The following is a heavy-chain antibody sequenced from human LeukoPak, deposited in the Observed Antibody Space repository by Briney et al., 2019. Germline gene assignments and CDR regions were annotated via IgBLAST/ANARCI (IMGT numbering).Heavy chain of an antibody. V-gene: IGHV4-39*01. CDR2: IYYSGST. CDR1: GFTVSSSY. J-gene: IGHJ6*02. CDR3: ARQEARSGYSYYYGIDV. Sequence: RSGGSLRLSCAASGFTVSSSYMSWVRQPPRKGLEWIGSIYYSGSTYYNPSLKSRVTISVDTSKNQFSLKLSSVTAADTAVYYCARQEARSGYSYYYGIDVWGQGTTVTVSS.